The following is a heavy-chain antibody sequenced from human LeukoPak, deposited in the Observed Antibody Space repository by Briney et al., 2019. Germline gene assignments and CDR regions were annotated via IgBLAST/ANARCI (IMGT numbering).Heavy chain of an antibody. D-gene: IGHD3-22*01. J-gene: IGHJ4*02. CDR3: ARSHSSSSWEKLPDY. V-gene: IGHV1-8*01. CDR2: MSPNSGNT. CDR1: GYTFTSYD. Sequence: ASVKVSYKASGYTFTSYDINWVRQATGQGLEWMGWMSPNSGNTGYAQKFQGRVTMTRNTSISTAYMELSSLRSEDTAVYYCARSHSSSSWEKLPDYWGQGTLVTVSS.